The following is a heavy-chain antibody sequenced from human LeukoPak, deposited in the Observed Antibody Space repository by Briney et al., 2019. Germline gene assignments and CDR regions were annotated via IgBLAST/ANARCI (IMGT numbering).Heavy chain of an antibody. Sequence: GGSLRLSCAASGVDFDDHGMSWVRQAPGKGLEWLSGINWNGGTTDYADSVKGRFTISRDNAKNSLYLPMNSLRVEDTAFYYCVRDSGDYVGISYFDYWGQGTLVTVSS. V-gene: IGHV3-20*04. CDR2: INWNGGTT. CDR3: VRDSGDYVGISYFDY. D-gene: IGHD4-23*01. J-gene: IGHJ4*02. CDR1: GVDFDDHG.